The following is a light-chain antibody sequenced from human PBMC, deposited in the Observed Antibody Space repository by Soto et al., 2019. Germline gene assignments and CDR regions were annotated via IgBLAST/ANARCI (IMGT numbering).Light chain of an antibody. Sequence: IPMTQSPSSLSASVGDRVTITRRASQSISSYLNWYQQKPWKAPKLLIYAASSLQSGVPSRFSGSGSGTDFTLTISSLQPEDFATYYGQQSYSTPTITFGQGTRLEIK. CDR1: QSISSY. J-gene: IGKJ5*01. CDR3: QQSYSTPTIT. V-gene: IGKV1-39*01. CDR2: AAS.